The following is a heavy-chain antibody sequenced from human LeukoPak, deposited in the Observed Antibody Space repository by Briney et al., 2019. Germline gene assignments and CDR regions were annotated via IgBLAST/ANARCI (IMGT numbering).Heavy chain of an antibody. CDR3: ARVGSGPYGIDV. CDR2: IYYSGST. Sequence: SETLSLTCTVSGGSISSYYWSWIRQPPGKGLEWIGYIYYSGSTNYNPSLKSRVTISVDTSKNQFSLKLSSVTAADTAAYYCARVGSGPYGIDVWGQGTTVTVSS. D-gene: IGHD3-10*01. CDR1: GGSISSYY. V-gene: IGHV4-59*01. J-gene: IGHJ6*02.